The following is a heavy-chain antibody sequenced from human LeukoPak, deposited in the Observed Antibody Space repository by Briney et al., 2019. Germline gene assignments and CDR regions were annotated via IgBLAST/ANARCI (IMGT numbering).Heavy chain of an antibody. CDR1: GYTLTEFS. Sequence: ASVKVSCKVSGYTLTEFSMHWVRQAPGKGLEWMGCFNPEDGETIYAQKFQGRVTMTEDTSADTAYMELSSLRSEDTAVYYCATDPFSFYYGSGSYYSNWGQGTLVTVSS. V-gene: IGHV1-24*01. CDR3: ATDPFSFYYGSGSYYSN. CDR2: FNPEDGET. J-gene: IGHJ4*02. D-gene: IGHD3-10*01.